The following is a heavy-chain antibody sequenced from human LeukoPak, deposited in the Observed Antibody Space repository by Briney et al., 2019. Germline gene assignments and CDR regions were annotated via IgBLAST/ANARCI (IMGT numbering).Heavy chain of an antibody. J-gene: IGHJ6*02. D-gene: IGHD2-21*02. V-gene: IGHV3-23*01. CDR2: ISGSGGST. CDR1: GFTFSSYA. CDR3: AKIPVVTAIPYYYYYYGMDV. Sequence: GGSLRLSCAASGFTFSSYAMSWVRQAPGEGLEWVSAISGSGGSTYYADSVKGQFTISRDNSKNTLYLQMNSLRAEDTAVYYCAKIPVVTAIPYYYYYYGMDVWGQGTTVTVSS.